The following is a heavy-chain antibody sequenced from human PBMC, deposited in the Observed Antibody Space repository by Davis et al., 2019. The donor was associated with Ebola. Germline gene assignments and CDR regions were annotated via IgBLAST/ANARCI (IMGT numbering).Heavy chain of an antibody. J-gene: IGHJ6*02. V-gene: IGHV3-30*03. Sequence: GESLKISCAASGFTFSTYGMHWVRQAPGKGPEWVSVISYDGTKEYYADSVKGRFTISRDNSKNTLYLQMNSLRAEDTAVYYCARDESVVVAATLLYYYYGMDVWGQGTTVTVSS. CDR2: ISYDGTKE. CDR1: GFTFSTYG. D-gene: IGHD2-15*01. CDR3: ARDESVVVAATLLYYYYGMDV.